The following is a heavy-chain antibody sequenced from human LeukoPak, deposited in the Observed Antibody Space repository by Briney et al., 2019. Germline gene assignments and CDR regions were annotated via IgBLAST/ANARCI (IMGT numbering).Heavy chain of an antibody. CDR1: GGSISSGGYY. CDR3: ARDLSGYGTFDY. CDR2: IYYSAST. Sequence: PSQTLSLTCTVSGGSISSGGYYWSWIRQPPGKGLEWIGYIYYSASTYYSPSLKSRVTVSVDTSKNRFSLKLSSVTAADTAMYYCARDLSGYGTFDYWGQGTLVTVSS. J-gene: IGHJ4*02. V-gene: IGHV4-30-4*08. D-gene: IGHD5-12*01.